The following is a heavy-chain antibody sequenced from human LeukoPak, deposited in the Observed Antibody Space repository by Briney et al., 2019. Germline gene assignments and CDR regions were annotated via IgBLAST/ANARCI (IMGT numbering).Heavy chain of an antibody. CDR1: NGSFSGYY. D-gene: IGHD4/OR15-4a*01. CDR3: AMTSADYPDYFAS. V-gene: IGHV4-34*01. CDR2: INHYGNT. J-gene: IGHJ4*02. Sequence: SETLSHTCHVYNGSFSGYYWSWIRQPPGKGLEWIGEINHYGNTNYNSSLKSRITISIDTSKRQFSLNLNSVTAADTAVYYCAMTSADYPDYFASWGQGALVTVSS.